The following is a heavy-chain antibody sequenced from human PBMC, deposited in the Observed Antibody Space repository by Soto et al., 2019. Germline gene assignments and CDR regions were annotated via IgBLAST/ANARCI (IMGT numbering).Heavy chain of an antibody. V-gene: IGHV6-1*01. CDR3: ARDVGSLFDY. J-gene: IGHJ4*02. Sequence: SQTLSLTCAISGDSVSDNSAAWNWIRQSPSRGLEWLGRTYYRSKWYNDYAVSVKSRIIINPDTSKNQLSLHLTSVTPEDTAVYYCARDVGSLFDYWGQGTLVTVSS. D-gene: IGHD1-26*01. CDR2: TYYRSKWYN. CDR1: GDSVSDNSAA.